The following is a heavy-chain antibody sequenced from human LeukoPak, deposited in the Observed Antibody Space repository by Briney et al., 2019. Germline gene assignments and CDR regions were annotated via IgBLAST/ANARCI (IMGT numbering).Heavy chain of an antibody. Sequence: GGSLRLSCAASGFSFISYGMHWVRQAPGKGLEWVSSISSSSSYIYYADSVKGRLTISRDNAKNSLYLQMNSLRAEDTAVYYCARDQGSYGSGSYYDYWGQGTLVTVSS. D-gene: IGHD3-10*01. CDR1: GFSFISYG. J-gene: IGHJ4*02. CDR3: ARDQGSYGSGSYYDY. V-gene: IGHV3-21*01. CDR2: ISSSSSYI.